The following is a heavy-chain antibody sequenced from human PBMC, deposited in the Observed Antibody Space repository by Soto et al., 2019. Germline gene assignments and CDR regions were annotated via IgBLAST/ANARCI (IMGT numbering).Heavy chain of an antibody. CDR2: ISTFNGKT. V-gene: IGHV1-18*04. CDR1: GYTFTDYY. D-gene: IGHD1-26*01. J-gene: IGHJ3*01. CDR3: ARLLTEGATFREDAFDL. Sequence: GASVKVSCKASGYTFTDYYIHWVRQAPGQGLEWMGWISTFNGKTDYAQKFQGRVTMTADTLTSTVHMELRSLRSDDTAVYYCARLLTEGATFREDAFDLWGQGTKVTVSS.